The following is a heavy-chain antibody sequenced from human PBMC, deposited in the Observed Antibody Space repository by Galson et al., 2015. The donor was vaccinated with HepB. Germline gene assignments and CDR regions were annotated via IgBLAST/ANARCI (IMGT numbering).Heavy chain of an antibody. CDR2: IIPIFGTA. CDR1: GGTFSSYA. D-gene: IGHD3-10*01. V-gene: IGHV1-69*13. CDR3: ARRDGWERTNWFDP. J-gene: IGHJ5*02. Sequence: SVKVSCKASGGTFSSYAISWVRQAPGQGLEWMGGIIPIFGTANYAQKFQGRVTITADESTSTAYMELSSLRSEDTAVYYCARRDGWERTNWFDPWGQGTLVTVSS.